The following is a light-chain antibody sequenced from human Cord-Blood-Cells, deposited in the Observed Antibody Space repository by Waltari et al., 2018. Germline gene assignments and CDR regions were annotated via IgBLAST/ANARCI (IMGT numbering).Light chain of an antibody. J-gene: IGLJ3*02. CDR3: CSYAGSSTWV. V-gene: IGLV2-23*01. CDR2: EGS. CDR1: SSDVGLYNL. Sequence: QSALTQPASVSGSPGQSITISCTGTSSDVGLYNLVSWYQQHPGKAPKLMIYEGSKRPSGVSNRFSGSKSGNTASVTNSGLQAEDEADYYCCSYAGSSTWVFGGGTKLTVL.